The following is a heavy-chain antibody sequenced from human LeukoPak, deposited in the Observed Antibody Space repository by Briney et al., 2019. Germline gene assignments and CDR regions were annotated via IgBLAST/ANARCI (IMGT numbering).Heavy chain of an antibody. Sequence: GGSLRLSCAASGFSFSDSWMNWVRQAPGKGREWVASMNPDGSQRYYADSVRGRFTISRDNPKSSLYLQMNSLRAEDTATYFCARDRAYNSFDYWGQGTLVIVSS. J-gene: IGHJ4*02. V-gene: IGHV3-7*01. CDR1: GFSFSDSW. CDR2: MNPDGSQR. CDR3: ARDRAYNSFDY. D-gene: IGHD5-24*01.